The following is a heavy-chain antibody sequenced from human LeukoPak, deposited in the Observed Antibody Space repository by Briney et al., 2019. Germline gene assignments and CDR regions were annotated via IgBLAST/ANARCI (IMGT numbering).Heavy chain of an antibody. V-gene: IGHV3-21*01. CDR3: ARYTTVVSFDY. J-gene: IGHJ4*02. CDR2: ISSSSSYI. CDR1: GFTFSSYS. D-gene: IGHD4-23*01. Sequence: GGSLRLSCAASGFTFSSYSMNWVRQAPGKGLEWVSSISSSSSYIYYADSVKDRFTISRDNAKNSLYLQMNSLRAEDTAVYYCARYTTVVSFDYWGQGTLVTVSS.